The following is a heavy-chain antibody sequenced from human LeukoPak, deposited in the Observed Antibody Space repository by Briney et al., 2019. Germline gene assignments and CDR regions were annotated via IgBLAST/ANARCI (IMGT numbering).Heavy chain of an antibody. J-gene: IGHJ6*02. Sequence: PGGSLRLSCAASGFIFSSCEMNWVRQAPGKGLEWVSYISSSASTIHYADSVKGRFTVSRDNAKNSLYLQMNSLRAEDTAVYYCARDPTYYYGSGTYSHYYGMDVWGQGTTVTVSS. V-gene: IGHV3-48*03. CDR3: ARDPTYYYGSGTYSHYYGMDV. D-gene: IGHD3-10*01. CDR2: ISSSASTI. CDR1: GFIFSSCE.